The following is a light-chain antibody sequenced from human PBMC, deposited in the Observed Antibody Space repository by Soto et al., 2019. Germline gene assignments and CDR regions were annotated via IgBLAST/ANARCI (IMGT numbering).Light chain of an antibody. V-gene: IGKV1-39*01. CDR1: QSISSY. J-gene: IGKJ1*01. CDR2: AAS. Sequence: DIQMTQNTSSLSASVGDRVTITCRASQSISSYLNWYQQKPGKAPKLLIYAASSLQSGVPSRFSSSGSWTDFTLTISSLQPEDFATYYCPQSYSTPWPFGPGTKVDI. CDR3: PQSYSTPWP.